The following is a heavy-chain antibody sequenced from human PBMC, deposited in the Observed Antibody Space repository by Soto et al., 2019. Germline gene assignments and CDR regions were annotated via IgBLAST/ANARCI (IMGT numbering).Heavy chain of an antibody. V-gene: IGHV1-2*04. Sequence: GLEWMGWINPNSGGTNYAQKFQGWVTMTRDTSISTAYMELSRLRSDDTAVYYCARERWVIAAAGTDYYGMDVWGQGTTVTVS. J-gene: IGHJ6*02. D-gene: IGHD6-13*01. CDR2: INPNSGGT. CDR3: ARERWVIAAAGTDYYGMDV.